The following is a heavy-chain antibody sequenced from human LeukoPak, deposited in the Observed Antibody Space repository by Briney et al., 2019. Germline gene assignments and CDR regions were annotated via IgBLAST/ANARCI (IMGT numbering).Heavy chain of an antibody. CDR3: AKSLPEASVASDY. J-gene: IGHJ4*02. D-gene: IGHD6-19*01. V-gene: IGHV3-23*01. CDR2: ISGSGGST. CDR1: GFTFSSYA. Sequence: EESLRLSCAASGFTFSSYAMSWCCQAPGTGMDRVSAISGSGGSTYYADSVKGRFIISRDNSKNTLYLQMDSLRAEDTAVYYCAKSLPEASVASDYWGQGTLVTVSS.